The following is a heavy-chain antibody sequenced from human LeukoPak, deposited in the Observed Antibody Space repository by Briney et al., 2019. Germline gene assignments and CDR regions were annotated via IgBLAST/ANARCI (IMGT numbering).Heavy chain of an antibody. V-gene: IGHV3-9*01. CDR2: ISWDSRNI. Sequence: PGGSLRLSCAASGFTFDDYAMFWARQAPGEGLEWVSGISWDSRNIGYAASVKGRFTVSRDNGKNSLYLQINSLRVEDTALYYCARGNRDTSGFYYYYGMDVWGQGTTVSVSS. CDR1: GFTFDDYA. D-gene: IGHD6-19*01. J-gene: IGHJ6*02. CDR3: ARGNRDTSGFYYYYGMDV.